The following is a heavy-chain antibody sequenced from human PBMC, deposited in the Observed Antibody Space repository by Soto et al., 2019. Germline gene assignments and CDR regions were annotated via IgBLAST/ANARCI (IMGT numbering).Heavy chain of an antibody. CDR3: ARDFYGGFSYGPGDN. J-gene: IGHJ4*02. CDR2: IKQDGSAK. Sequence: RWGSLRLSCVASGFTFLGDWIIFFRQSPWKWPEWVANIKQDGSAKQYLDSVRGRFTISRDNSKNSVYLQMNSLRAEDTALYYCARDFYGGFSYGPGDNWGQGTLVTVSS. CDR1: GFTFLGDW. D-gene: IGHD2-15*01. V-gene: IGHV3-7*01.